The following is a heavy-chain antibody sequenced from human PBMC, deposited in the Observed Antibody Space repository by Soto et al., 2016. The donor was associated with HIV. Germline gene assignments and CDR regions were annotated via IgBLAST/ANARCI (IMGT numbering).Heavy chain of an antibody. CDR3: AKTYYYGSGRSYNN. CDR2: VSTYSDDR. CDR1: GYTFTDFG. J-gene: IGHJ4*02. Sequence: QGQLVQSGAEVKEPGASVKVSCTASGYTFTDFGISWVRQAPGQGLEWMGWVSTYSDDRNYAQKLQDRVSMTTDTSTTTAYMELRSLRSDDTAVYYCAKTYYYGSGRSYNNWGQGTLVTVSS. D-gene: IGHD3-10*01. V-gene: IGHV1-18*01.